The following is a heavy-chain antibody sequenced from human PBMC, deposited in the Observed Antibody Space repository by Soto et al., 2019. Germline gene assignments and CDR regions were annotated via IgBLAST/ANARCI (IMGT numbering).Heavy chain of an antibody. CDR2: IWYDGSNK. V-gene: IGHV3-33*06. CDR3: AKSKGYCISTSCYNWVDP. CDR1: GFTFSSYG. J-gene: IGHJ5*02. Sequence: GSLRLSCAASGFTFSSYGMHWVRQAPGKGLEWVAVIWYDGSNKYYADSVKGRFTISRDNSKNTLYLQMNSLRAEDTAVYYCAKSKGYCISTSCYNWVDPWGQGT. D-gene: IGHD2-2*01.